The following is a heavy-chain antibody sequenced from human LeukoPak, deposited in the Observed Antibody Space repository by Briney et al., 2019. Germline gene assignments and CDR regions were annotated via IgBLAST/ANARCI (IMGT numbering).Heavy chain of an antibody. CDR3: AKEAAFGVIRY. CDR2: ISWNSGSI. V-gene: IGHV3-9*03. J-gene: IGHJ4*02. CDR1: GFTFDDYA. Sequence: GGSLRLSCAASGFTFDDYAMHWVRQTPGKGLEWVSGISWNSGSIGYADSVKGRFTIPRDNAKNSLYLQMNSLRTEGMALYYCAKEAAFGVIRYWGQGTLVTVSS. D-gene: IGHD3-3*01.